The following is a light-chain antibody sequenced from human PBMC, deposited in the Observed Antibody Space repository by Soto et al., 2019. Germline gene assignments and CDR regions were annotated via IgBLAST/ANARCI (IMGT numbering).Light chain of an antibody. CDR3: QQYDNLPIT. V-gene: IGKV1-33*01. CDR1: QDISNY. Sequence: DIQMTQSPSSLSASVGDRVTITCQASQDISNYLNWYQQKPGKAPKLLIYDASNLETGVPSRFSGSGSGTDFTSTISNLQPEDIATYYCQQYDNLPITFGQGTRLEIK. J-gene: IGKJ5*01. CDR2: DAS.